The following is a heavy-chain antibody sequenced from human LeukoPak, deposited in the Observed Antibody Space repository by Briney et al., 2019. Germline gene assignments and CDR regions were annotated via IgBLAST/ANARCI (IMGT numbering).Heavy chain of an antibody. J-gene: IGHJ4*02. CDR2: INPSGGST. D-gene: IGHD3-3*01. V-gene: IGHV1-46*01. CDR1: GYTFTSYY. CDR3: ARGSSLPTIFGVVTPFDY. Sequence: SVKVSCKASGYTFTSYYMHWVRQAPGQGLEWRGIINPSGGSTSYAQKFQGRVTMTRDTSTSTVYMELSSLRSEDTAVYYCARGSSLPTIFGVVTPFDYWGQGTLVTVSS.